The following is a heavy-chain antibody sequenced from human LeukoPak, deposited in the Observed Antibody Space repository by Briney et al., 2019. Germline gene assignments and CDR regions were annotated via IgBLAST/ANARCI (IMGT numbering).Heavy chain of an antibody. J-gene: IGHJ4*02. CDR1: GGTFSSYA. CDR3: ARDYITGTAEETVHFDY. Sequence: SVKVSCTASGGTFSSYAISWVRHAPGQGLEWMGRIIPILGIANYAHKFQARATITADKSTSTAYMELSSLRSEDTAVYYCARDYITGTAEETVHFDYWGQGTLVTVSS. V-gene: IGHV1-69*04. CDR2: IIPILGIA. D-gene: IGHD1-7*01.